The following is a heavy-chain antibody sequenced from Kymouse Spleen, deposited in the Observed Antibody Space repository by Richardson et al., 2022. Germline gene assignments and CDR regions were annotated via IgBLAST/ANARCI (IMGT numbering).Heavy chain of an antibody. CDR3: ARERQAARGNWFDP. CDR2: ISSSSSTI. Sequence: EVQLVESGGGLVQPGGSLRLSCAASGFTFSSYSMNWVRQAPGKGLEWVSYISSSSSTIYYADSVKGRFTISRDNAKNSLYLQMNSLRDEDTAVYYCARERQAARGNWFDPWGQGTLVTVSS. J-gene: IGHJ5*02. V-gene: IGHV3-48*02. CDR1: GFTFSSYS. D-gene: IGHD6-6*01.